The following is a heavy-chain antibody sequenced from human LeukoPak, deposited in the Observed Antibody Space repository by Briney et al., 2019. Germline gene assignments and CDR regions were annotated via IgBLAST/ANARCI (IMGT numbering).Heavy chain of an antibody. CDR1: GFTFSNSG. CDR2: ISDSGGST. Sequence: PGGSLRLSCAASGFTFSNSGMSWVHQALGKGLEWVSTISDSGGSTYYADSVKGRFTISRDNSKNTLYLQMNSLRVDDTAVYYCATGAYYADWGQGTLVTVSS. CDR3: ATGAYYAD. D-gene: IGHD3-3*01. J-gene: IGHJ1*01. V-gene: IGHV3-23*01.